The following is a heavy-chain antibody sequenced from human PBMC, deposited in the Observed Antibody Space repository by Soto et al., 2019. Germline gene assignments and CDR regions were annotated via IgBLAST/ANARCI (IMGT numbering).Heavy chain of an antibody. V-gene: IGHV1-18*01. CDR1: GYGFTTYG. CDR2: ISAHNGNT. J-gene: IGHJ4*02. D-gene: IGHD1-1*01. Sequence: QVHLVQSGAEVKKPGASVKVSCKGSGYGFTTYGITWVRQAPGQGLECMAWISAHNGNTNYAQKLQGRVTVTRDTFTSTAYMELRSLRSDDTAVYYCARGRYGDYWGQGALVTVSS. CDR3: ARGRYGDY.